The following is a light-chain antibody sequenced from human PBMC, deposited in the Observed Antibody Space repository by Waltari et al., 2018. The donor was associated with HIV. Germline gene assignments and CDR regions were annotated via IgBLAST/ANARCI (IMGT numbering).Light chain of an antibody. V-gene: IGLV1-51*01. CDR3: ETWDSSLSAGV. J-gene: IGLJ3*02. Sequence: QSVLTQPPSVSAAPGQKVTISCSGISPTIGNNYVSWYQQLPGTAPKRLIYDKNKRPSGIPDRFSGSKSGTSATLGITGLQTGDEADYYCETWDSSLSAGVFGGGTKLTVL. CDR2: DKN. CDR1: SPTIGNNY.